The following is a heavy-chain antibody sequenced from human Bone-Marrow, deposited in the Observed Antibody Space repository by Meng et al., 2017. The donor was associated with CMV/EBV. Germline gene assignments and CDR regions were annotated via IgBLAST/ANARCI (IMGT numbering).Heavy chain of an antibody. CDR2: INPNSGGT. CDR1: GYTFTGYY. D-gene: IGHD6-13*01. J-gene: IGHJ4*02. CDR3: ARGGGYSSSWTLGY. Sequence: QLQRGLSGAGVKEHGASVKVSCKASGYTFTGYYMHWVRQAPGQGLEWVGWINPNSGGTNYAQKFQGRVTMTRDTYISTAYMELSRLRSDDTAVYYCARGGGYSSSWTLGYWGQGTLVTVSS. V-gene: IGHV1-2*02.